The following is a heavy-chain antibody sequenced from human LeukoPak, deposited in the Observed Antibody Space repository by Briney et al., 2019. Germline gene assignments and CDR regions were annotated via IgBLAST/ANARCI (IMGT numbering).Heavy chain of an antibody. CDR1: RDKLSSYY. D-gene: IGHD3-3*01. V-gene: IGHV4-4*07. CDR2: IFTTGTT. Sequence: SETLSLTCSVPRDKLSSYYWNWIRQPAGQGLEWVGRIFTTGTTNYSPSLKSRVTISIDSSKNQFYLNLSSVTAAHTAVYYCARGVTLFGGHYMDVWAKGTTVTVSS. CDR3: ARGVTLFGGHYMDV. J-gene: IGHJ6*03.